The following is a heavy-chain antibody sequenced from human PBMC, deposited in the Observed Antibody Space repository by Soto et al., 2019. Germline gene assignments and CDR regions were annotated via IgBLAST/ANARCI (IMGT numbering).Heavy chain of an antibody. D-gene: IGHD4-4*01. CDR1: GFSVSINY. CDR3: AGDSTDSDFVDAFDV. J-gene: IGHJ3*01. Sequence: ELQLVESGGGLVHPGGSLRLSCAASGFSVSINYVNWVRQAPGKGLEWVSVIYSGGTTHYADSVKGRFTISRDTSKNTLYLQMNSLRVEDTAVYYCAGDSTDSDFVDAFDVWGQGTMVTVSS. V-gene: IGHV3-66*01. CDR2: IYSGGTT.